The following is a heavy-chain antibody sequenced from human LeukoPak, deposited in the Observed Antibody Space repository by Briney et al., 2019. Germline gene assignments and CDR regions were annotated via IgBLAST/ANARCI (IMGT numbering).Heavy chain of an antibody. Sequence: SETLSLTCTVSGGSISSYYWSWIRQPPGKGLEWIGYIYYSGSTNYNPSLKSRVTISVDTSKNQFSLKLSSVTAADTAVYYCASVSYYGSGSYSYWGQGTLVTVSS. V-gene: IGHV4-59*12. CDR1: GGSISSYY. J-gene: IGHJ4*02. D-gene: IGHD3-10*01. CDR3: ASVSYYGSGSYSY. CDR2: IYYSGST.